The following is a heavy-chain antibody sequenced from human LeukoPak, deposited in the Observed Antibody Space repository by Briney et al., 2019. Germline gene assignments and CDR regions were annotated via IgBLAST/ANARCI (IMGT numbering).Heavy chain of an antibody. CDR1: GYTFTSYG. J-gene: IGHJ6*03. D-gene: IGHD5-12*01. V-gene: IGHV1-18*01. Sequence: ASVKVSCTASGYTFTSYGIRWVRQAPAQGLECMGWISAYNGNTNYAQKLQGRVTMTTDTSTSTAYMELRSLRSDDTAVYYCASGYSGYDYYYYYYMDVWGKGTTVTVSS. CDR2: ISAYNGNT. CDR3: ASGYSGYDYYYYYYMDV.